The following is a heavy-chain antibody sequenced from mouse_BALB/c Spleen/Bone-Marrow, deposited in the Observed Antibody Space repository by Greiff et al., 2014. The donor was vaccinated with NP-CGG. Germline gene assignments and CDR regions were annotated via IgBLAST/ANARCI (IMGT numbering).Heavy chain of an antibody. V-gene: IGHV5-4*02. D-gene: IGHD2-10*02. J-gene: IGHJ4*01. Sequence: EVKLVESGGGLVKPGGSLKLSCAASGFIFSDYYMYWVRQTPEKRLEWVATISDGGGYTYYPDSVWGRFTISRDNAKNNLYLQMSSLKSEDTAMYYCARSGERYGAMDYWGQGTSVTVFS. CDR2: ISDGGGYT. CDR1: GFIFSDYY. CDR3: ARSGERYGAMDY.